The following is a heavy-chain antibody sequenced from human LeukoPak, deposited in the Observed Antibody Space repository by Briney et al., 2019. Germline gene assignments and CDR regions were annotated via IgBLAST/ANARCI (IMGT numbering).Heavy chain of an antibody. CDR3: ARVDWGSGYFDY. CDR1: GFTFSNYN. CDR2: ISSSGSTI. Sequence: PGGSLRLSCTTSGFTFSNYNINWVRQAPGKGLEWVSHISSSGSTIKYADSVKGRFTISRDNAKNTLYLQMNSLRADDTAVYYCARVDWGSGYFDYWGQGTLVTVPS. V-gene: IGHV3-48*01. J-gene: IGHJ4*02. D-gene: IGHD3-16*01.